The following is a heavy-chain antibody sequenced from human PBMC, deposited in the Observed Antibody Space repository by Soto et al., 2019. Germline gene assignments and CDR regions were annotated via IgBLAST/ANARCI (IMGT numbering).Heavy chain of an antibody. D-gene: IGHD3-3*01. V-gene: IGHV3-15*01. CDR1: GFTFSNAW. Sequence: GSLRLSCAASGFTFSNAWMSWVRQAPGKGLEWVGRIKSKTDGGTTDYAAPVKGRFTISRDDSKNTLYLQMNSLKTEDTAVYYCTTATYYDFWSGYTIEYFQHWGQGTLVTVSS. CDR3: TTATYYDFWSGYTIEYFQH. CDR2: IKSKTDGGTT. J-gene: IGHJ1*01.